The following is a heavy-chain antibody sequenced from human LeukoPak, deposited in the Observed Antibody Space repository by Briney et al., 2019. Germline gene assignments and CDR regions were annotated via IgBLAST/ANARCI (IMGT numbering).Heavy chain of an antibody. V-gene: IGHV3-11*04. CDR3: VISGVVVVAATGDYMDV. CDR1: GFTFSDYY. Sequence: GGSLRLSCAAPGFTFSDYYMSWIRQAPGKGLEWVSYISSSGSTIYYADSVKGRFTISRDNAKNSLYLQMNSLRAEDTAVYYCVISGVVVVAATGDYMDVWGKGTTVTVSS. CDR2: ISSSGSTI. D-gene: IGHD2-15*01. J-gene: IGHJ6*03.